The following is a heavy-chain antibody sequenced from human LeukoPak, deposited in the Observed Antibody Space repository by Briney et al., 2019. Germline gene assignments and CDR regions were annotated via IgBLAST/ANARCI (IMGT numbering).Heavy chain of an antibody. J-gene: IGHJ5*02. D-gene: IGHD7-27*01. CDR1: GFIVSNNH. CDR3: ARESWGPVGP. CDR2: TYTDTSA. V-gene: IGHV3-66*02. Sequence: GGSLRLSCAASGFIVSNNHMSWVRQAPGKGLGWVSLTYTDTSAYYADSVKGRFTISRDNSKNILNLQMNSLRVEDTAVYYCARESWGPVGPWGQGTLVTVSS.